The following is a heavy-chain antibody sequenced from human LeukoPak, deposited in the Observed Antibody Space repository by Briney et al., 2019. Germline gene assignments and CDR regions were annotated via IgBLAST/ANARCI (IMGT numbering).Heavy chain of an antibody. J-gene: IGHJ1*01. Sequence: PSETLSLTCAVYGGSFSGYYWSWIRQPPGKGLEWIGEINHSGSTNYNPSLKSRVTISVDTSKNQFSLKLCSVTAADTAVYYCARSRQWLDGGYFQHWGQGTLVTVSS. D-gene: IGHD6-19*01. CDR2: INHSGST. V-gene: IGHV4-34*01. CDR3: ARSRQWLDGGYFQH. CDR1: GGSFSGYY.